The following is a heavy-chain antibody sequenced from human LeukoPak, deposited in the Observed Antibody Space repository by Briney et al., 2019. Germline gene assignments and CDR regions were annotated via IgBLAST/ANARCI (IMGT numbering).Heavy chain of an antibody. V-gene: IGHV4-61*01. Sequence: SQTLSLTCTVSGGSISSSSYYWSWIRQPPGKGLEWIGYIYYSGSTNYNPSLKSRVTISVDTSKNQFSLKLSSVTAADTAVYYCARAIVATIWAHFDYWGQGTLVTVSS. D-gene: IGHD5-12*01. CDR2: IYYSGST. J-gene: IGHJ4*02. CDR3: ARAIVATIWAHFDY. CDR1: GGSISSSSYY.